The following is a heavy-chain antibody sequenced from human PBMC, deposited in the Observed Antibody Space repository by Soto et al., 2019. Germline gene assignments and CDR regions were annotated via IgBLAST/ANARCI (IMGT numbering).Heavy chain of an antibody. CDR1: GHLFNNHW. Sequence: EQLEQSGAEVKKPGESLMISCKGPGHLFNNHWIGWVRQTPGKGLEWMGLIFTRDSETKTSPSFQGHVSFSVDNSINTVYLQWTSLKTTDTGIYFCARGYFDSGHGYDLWGQGTLVTVSS. D-gene: IGHD3-10*01. CDR3: ARGYFDSGHGYDL. V-gene: IGHV5-51*01. J-gene: IGHJ5*02. CDR2: IFTRDSET.